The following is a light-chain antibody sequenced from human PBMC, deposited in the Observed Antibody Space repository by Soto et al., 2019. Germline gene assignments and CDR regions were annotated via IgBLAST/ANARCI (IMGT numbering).Light chain of an antibody. CDR3: SSYTSSSTFNVV. V-gene: IGLV2-14*01. CDR1: GSDVGGYNY. CDR2: DVS. J-gene: IGLJ2*01. Sequence: QSALTQPASVSGSPGQSITISCTGTGSDVGGYNYVSWYQQHPGKAPKLMIYDVSNRPSGVSNRFSGSKSGNTASLTISGLQAEDEADYYCSSYTSSSTFNVVFGGGTKLTVL.